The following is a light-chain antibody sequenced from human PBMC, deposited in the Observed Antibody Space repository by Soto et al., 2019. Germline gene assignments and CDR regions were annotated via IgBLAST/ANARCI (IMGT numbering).Light chain of an antibody. CDR2: DAS. Sequence: EIVLSQSPATLSLSPGERATLSCRASQSISTYLAWYQQKPGQAPRLLIYDASNRAPGIPARISGSGSGTEFTLTISSLQSEDFAVYYCQQYNNWPPVTFGQGTKV. V-gene: IGKV3-11*01. J-gene: IGKJ1*01. CDR3: QQYNNWPPVT. CDR1: QSISTY.